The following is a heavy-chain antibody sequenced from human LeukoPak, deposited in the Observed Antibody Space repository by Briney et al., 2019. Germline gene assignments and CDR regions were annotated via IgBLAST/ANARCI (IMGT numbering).Heavy chain of an antibody. CDR3: ARDVATSGWYTFDY. V-gene: IGHV6-1*01. CDR2: TYYRSKWYY. CDR1: GDSVSSINGA. D-gene: IGHD6-19*01. Sequence: KPSQTLSVTCAISGDSVSSINGAWNWDRQSPSRGLEWLGRTYYRSKWYYDYASSIQGRISINPDASKNQFSLLLHSVTPEDTAVYYCARDVATSGWYTFDYWGQGSLVTVSS. J-gene: IGHJ4*02.